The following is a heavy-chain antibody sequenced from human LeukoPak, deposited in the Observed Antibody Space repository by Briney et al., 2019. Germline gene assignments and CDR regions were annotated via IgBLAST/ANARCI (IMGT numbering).Heavy chain of an antibody. CDR1: EFTFSSYW. V-gene: IGHV3-7*01. J-gene: IGHJ5*02. Sequence: GGSLRLSCAASEFTFSSYWMSWVRQAPGKGLEWVANIKQDGSEKYYVDSVKGRFTISRDNAKNSLYLQMNSLRAEDTAVYYCARGPTSSSWYSNWFDPWGQGTLVTVSS. D-gene: IGHD6-13*01. CDR3: ARGPTSSSWYSNWFDP. CDR2: IKQDGSEK.